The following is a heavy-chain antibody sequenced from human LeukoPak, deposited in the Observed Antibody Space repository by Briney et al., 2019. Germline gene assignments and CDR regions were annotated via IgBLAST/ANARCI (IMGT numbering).Heavy chain of an antibody. CDR1: GFTLSSYA. CDR2: ISGSGGST. J-gene: IGHJ4*02. D-gene: IGHD5-12*01. Sequence: PGGSLRLSCAASGFTLSSYAMSWVRQAPGKGLEWVSGISGSGGSTFYADSVKGRFTISRDNSKNTLFLQMNSLRAEDTAVYYCAKRVATSSISYYFDYWGQGTLVTVSS. CDR3: AKRVATSSISYYFDY. V-gene: IGHV3-23*01.